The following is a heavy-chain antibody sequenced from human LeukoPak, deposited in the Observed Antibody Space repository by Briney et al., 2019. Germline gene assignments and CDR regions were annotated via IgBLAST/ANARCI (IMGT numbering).Heavy chain of an antibody. Sequence: SETLSLTCTVSGGSISSSSYYWGWLRQPPGKGLEWIGSIYYSGSTYYNPSLKSRVTISVDTSKNQFSLKLSSVTAADTAVYYCASLVDTAMAVDYWGQGTLVTVSS. V-gene: IGHV4-39*01. D-gene: IGHD5-18*01. CDR3: ASLVDTAMAVDY. CDR1: GGSISSSSYY. J-gene: IGHJ4*02. CDR2: IYYSGST.